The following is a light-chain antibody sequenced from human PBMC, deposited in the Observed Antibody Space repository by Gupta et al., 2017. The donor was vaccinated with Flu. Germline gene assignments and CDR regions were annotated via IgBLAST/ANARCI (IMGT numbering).Light chain of an antibody. J-gene: IGLJ3*02. CDR1: NIGSKK. CDR2: DDS. CDR3: HVWVSSSVHGV. V-gene: IGLV3-21*02. Sequence: SYVLTPPPSVSVAPGQPARITCGGNNIGSKKIHWYHQKPGQALVLVVYDDSARPSGIPGRFSGSYSGNTATLTIGRVEAGDEADYYCHVWVSSSVHGVFGGGTKLTVL.